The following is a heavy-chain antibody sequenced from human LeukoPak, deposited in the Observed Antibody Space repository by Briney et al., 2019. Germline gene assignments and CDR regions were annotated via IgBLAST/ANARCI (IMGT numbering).Heavy chain of an antibody. Sequence: ASVKVSCKASGYTFTGYYMHWVRQAPGQGLEWMGWINPNSGGTNYAQKFQGRVTMTRDTSISTAYMELSRLRSDDTAVYYCARVGYCSSTSCYTFDYSGQGTLVTVSS. CDR3: ARVGYCSSTSCYTFDY. J-gene: IGHJ4*02. D-gene: IGHD2-2*02. CDR1: GYTFTGYY. V-gene: IGHV1-2*02. CDR2: INPNSGGT.